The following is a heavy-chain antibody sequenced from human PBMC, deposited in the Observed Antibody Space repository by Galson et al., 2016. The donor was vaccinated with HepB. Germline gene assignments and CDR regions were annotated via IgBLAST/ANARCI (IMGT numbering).Heavy chain of an antibody. J-gene: IGHJ4*02. CDR2: ITPDGIKT. CDR3: ARTQRNGDELDY. CDR1: GFTFSSYW. V-gene: IGHV3-74*01. Sequence: SLRLSCAASGFTFSSYWMHWVRQVPGMGLVWVSRITPDGIKTDYADSVTGRFTISRDNAKNSLFLQMNSLRAEDTAVYYCARTQRNGDELDYWGQGTLVTVSS. D-gene: IGHD4-17*01.